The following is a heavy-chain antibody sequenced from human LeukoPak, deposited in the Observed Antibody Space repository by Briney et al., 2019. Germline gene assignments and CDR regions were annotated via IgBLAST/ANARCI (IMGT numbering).Heavy chain of an antibody. J-gene: IGHJ6*03. V-gene: IGHV3-48*03. CDR2: ISSSGSTI. Sequence: AGGSLRLSCAASGFTFSSYEMNWVRQAPGKGLEWVSYISSSGSTIYYADSVKGRFTISRDNAKNSLYLQMNSLRAEDTGLYYCATGGYNYYSMDVWGNGTTVTISS. CDR3: ATGGYNYYSMDV. CDR1: GFTFSSYE.